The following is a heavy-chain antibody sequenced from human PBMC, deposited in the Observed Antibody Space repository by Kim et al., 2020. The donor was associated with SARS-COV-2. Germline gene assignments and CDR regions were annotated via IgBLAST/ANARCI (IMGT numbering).Heavy chain of an antibody. D-gene: IGHD1-26*01. J-gene: IGHJ5*02. CDR3: ARGSGIVGAIGGGFDP. CDR2: ISSSSSYI. V-gene: IGHV3-21*01. Sequence: GGXLRLSCXXSGXTFSSYSMNWVRQAPGKGLEWVSSISSSSSYIYYADSVKGRFTISRDNAKNSLYLQMNSLRAEDTAVYYCARGSGIVGAIGGGFDPWG. CDR1: GXTFSSYS.